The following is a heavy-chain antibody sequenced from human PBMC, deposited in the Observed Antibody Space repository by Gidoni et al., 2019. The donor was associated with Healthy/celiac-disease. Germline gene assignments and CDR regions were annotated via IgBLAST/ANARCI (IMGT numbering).Heavy chain of an antibody. CDR3: ARDIYRFIVVRGLTYYFDS. V-gene: IGHV3-7*03. Sequence: EVQLVASGGGLVQPGGSLRLSCAVSGSTFSSYWISWVRQAPGMGLEWVANIKQDGSEKYYVDSVKGRFTISRDNAKHSVYLQMNSLRADDTALYYCARDIYRFIVVRGLTYYFDSWGQGTLVTVSS. CDR2: IKQDGSEK. CDR1: GSTFSSYW. D-gene: IGHD3-10*01. J-gene: IGHJ4*02.